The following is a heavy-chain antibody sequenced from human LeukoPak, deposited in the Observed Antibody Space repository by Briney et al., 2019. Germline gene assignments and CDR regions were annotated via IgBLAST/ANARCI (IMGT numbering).Heavy chain of an antibody. CDR1: GFTFTSYA. J-gene: IGHJ4*02. CDR2: ISGSGGST. V-gene: IGHV3-23*01. D-gene: IGHD4-23*01. Sequence: GGSLRLSCAASGFTFTSYAMSWVRQAPGKGLEWVSGISGSGGSTNYADSVKGRFTISRDNSKNTLYLQMNSLRAEDTAVYYCAREAIFYGGNYLDYWGQGTLVTVSS. CDR3: AREAIFYGGNYLDY.